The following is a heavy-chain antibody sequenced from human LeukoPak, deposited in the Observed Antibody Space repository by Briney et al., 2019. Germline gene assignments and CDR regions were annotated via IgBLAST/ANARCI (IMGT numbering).Heavy chain of an antibody. CDR3: ARGKKIIARPNYFFFMDV. J-gene: IGHJ6*03. V-gene: IGHV1-2*02. D-gene: IGHD6-6*01. CDR2: ISPNGDDL. Sequence: ASVKVSCKASEHTFSGYYIQWVRQAPGQGLEWLGWISPNGDDLDYAQKFQGRVTMTRDTSISTAYMELRTLRSDDTAVYYCARGKKIIARPNYFFFMDVWGKGTTVTVSS. CDR1: EHTFSGYY.